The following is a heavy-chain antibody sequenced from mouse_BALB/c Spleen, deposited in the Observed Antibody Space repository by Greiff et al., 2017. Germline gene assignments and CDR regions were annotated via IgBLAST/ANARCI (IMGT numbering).Heavy chain of an antibody. D-gene: IGHD6-1*01. CDR3: AQAARHFAY. Sequence: EVKLLESGPGLVKPSQSLSLTCTVTGYSITSDYAWNWIRQFPGNKLEWMGYISYSGSTSYNPSLKSRISITRDTSKSQFFLQLNSVTTEDTATYYCAQAARHFAYWGQGTLVTVSA. V-gene: IGHV3-2*02. CDR1: GYSITSDYA. CDR2: ISYSGST. J-gene: IGHJ3*01.